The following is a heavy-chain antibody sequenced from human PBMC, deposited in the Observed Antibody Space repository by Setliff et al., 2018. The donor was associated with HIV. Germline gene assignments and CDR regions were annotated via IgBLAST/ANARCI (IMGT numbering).Heavy chain of an antibody. Sequence: SETRSLTCTVSGGSITTTSYYWGWVRQSPGKGLEWIGVIYYRGSAYYNLSLQSRVTLSVDTSKNSFSLHLTSVTAADTAVYFCARARGPPLPVLDFWGPGTLVTVSS. J-gene: IGHJ4*02. CDR3: ARARGPPLPVLDF. CDR1: GGSITTTSYY. CDR2: IYYRGSA. D-gene: IGHD3-10*01. V-gene: IGHV4-39*07.